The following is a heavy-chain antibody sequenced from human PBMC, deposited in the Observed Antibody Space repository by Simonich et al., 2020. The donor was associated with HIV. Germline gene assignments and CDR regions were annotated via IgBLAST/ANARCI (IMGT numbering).Heavy chain of an antibody. V-gene: IGHV3-23*01. CDR2: ISGSGGST. Sequence: GGGLVQPGGSLRLSCTASGFTFSNCAMSWVRQAPGKGLEWVSAISGSGGSTYYADSVKGRFTISRDNSKNTLYLQMNSLRAEDTAVYYCAKDDVRGYSVPFDYWGQGTLVTVSS. CDR3: AKDDVRGYSVPFDY. J-gene: IGHJ4*02. CDR1: GFTFSNCA. D-gene: IGHD5-12*01.